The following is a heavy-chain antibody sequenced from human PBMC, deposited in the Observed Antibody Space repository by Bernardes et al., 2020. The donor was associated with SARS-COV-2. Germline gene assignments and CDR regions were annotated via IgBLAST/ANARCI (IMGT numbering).Heavy chain of an antibody. CDR2: IIGTGGST. CDR3: AKDWFGGTMVRGVRDGGEYYYYYGMDV. V-gene: IGHV3-23*01. J-gene: IGHJ6*02. D-gene: IGHD3-10*01. CDR1: GFTFSSYA. Sequence: GRSLRLSCAASGFTFSSYAMSWVRQAPGKGLEWVSAIIGTGGSTYYADSVTGRFTISRDHSKNTLYLQMNSLRAEDTAVYYCAKDWFGGTMVRGVRDGGEYYYYYGMDVWGQGTTVTVSS.